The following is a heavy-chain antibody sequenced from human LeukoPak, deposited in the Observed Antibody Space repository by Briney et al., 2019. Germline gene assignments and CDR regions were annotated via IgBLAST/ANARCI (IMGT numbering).Heavy chain of an antibody. J-gene: IGHJ4*02. CDR1: GFTFSNYW. D-gene: IGHD1-26*01. Sequence: GGSLRLSCAASGFTFSNYWMGWVRQAPGKGLEWVANIKQDGSEKRYVDPVKGRFTISRDNAKNTLYLQMNSLRAEDTAVYYCAKDRSGSYPFDYWGQGTLVTVSS. V-gene: IGHV3-7*03. CDR3: AKDRSGSYPFDY. CDR2: IKQDGSEK.